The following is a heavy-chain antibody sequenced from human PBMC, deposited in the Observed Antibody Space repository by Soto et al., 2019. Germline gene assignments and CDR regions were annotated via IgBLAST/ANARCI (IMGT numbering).Heavy chain of an antibody. J-gene: IGHJ4*02. CDR2: IYYSGST. Sequence: SETLSLTCAVSGYSISSSNWWGWIRQPPGKGLEWIGYIYYSGSTYYNPSLKSRVTMSVDTSKNQFSLKLSSVTAVDTAVYYCERKRSGYYFDYWGQGSLVTVSS. D-gene: IGHD3-22*01. CDR3: ERKRSGYYFDY. CDR1: GYSISSSNW. V-gene: IGHV4-28*01.